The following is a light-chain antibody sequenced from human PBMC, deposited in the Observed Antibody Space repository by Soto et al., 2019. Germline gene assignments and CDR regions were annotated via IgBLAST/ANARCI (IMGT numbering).Light chain of an antibody. Sequence: DIVMTQSPESLAVSLGETATINCKSSQSVLRSSNNKNWLAWYQLKPGQPPKLLIYWASTRQSGDPARFIGTGSGTAYTLTVTDLQAEDMAVYFCQQYHGLPLTFGPGTKVDIK. CDR2: WAS. V-gene: IGKV4-1*01. CDR1: QSVLRSSNNKNW. J-gene: IGKJ3*01. CDR3: QQYHGLPLT.